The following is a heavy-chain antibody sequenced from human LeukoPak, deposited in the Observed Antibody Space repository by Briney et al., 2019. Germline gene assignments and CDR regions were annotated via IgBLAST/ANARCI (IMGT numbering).Heavy chain of an antibody. CDR1: GFTFSDYG. CDR2: IRSKAYGGTT. Sequence: GGSLRLSCTDTGFTFSDYGMSWFRQAPEKGLEWVGIIRSKAYGGTTQYAASVRGRFTISRDDSKSIAYLQMSNLKTEDTAVYFCTRYYFGSGTYYSTFAMDVWGPGTTITVSS. V-gene: IGHV3-49*03. CDR3: TRYYFGSGTYYSTFAMDV. D-gene: IGHD3-10*01. J-gene: IGHJ6*02.